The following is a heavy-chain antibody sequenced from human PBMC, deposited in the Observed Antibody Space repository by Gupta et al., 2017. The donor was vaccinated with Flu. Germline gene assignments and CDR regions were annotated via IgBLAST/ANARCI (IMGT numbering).Heavy chain of an antibody. J-gene: IGHJ6*03. V-gene: IGHV3-9*01. CDR3: AKDKGRGGSSSGYWMYYYYMDV. D-gene: IGHD6-6*01. CDR2: VSWNSGKV. CDR1: GFNFDDYA. Sequence: EDQLVESGGGLVQPGRSLRLSCEASGFNFDDYAMHWVRQVPGKGLEWVSGVSWNSGKVGYADSVKGRFIISRDNAKKSLYLQMNSLRAEDTALYYCAKDKGRGGSSSGYWMYYYYMDVWGKGTTVTVSS.